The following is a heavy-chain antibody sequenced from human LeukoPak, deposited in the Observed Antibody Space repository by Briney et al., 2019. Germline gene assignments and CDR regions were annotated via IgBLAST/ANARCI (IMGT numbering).Heavy chain of an antibody. D-gene: IGHD3-22*01. Sequence: GGSLRLSCAASGFTFSSYAMSWVRQAPGKGLEWVSAISGSGGSTYYADSVKGRFTISRDNSKNTLYLQMNSMRAEDTAVYYCGRDADSCGYYTNYLDYWGQGTLVTVSS. V-gene: IGHV3-23*01. CDR1: GFTFSSYA. CDR3: GRDADSCGYYTNYLDY. CDR2: ISGSGGST. J-gene: IGHJ4*02.